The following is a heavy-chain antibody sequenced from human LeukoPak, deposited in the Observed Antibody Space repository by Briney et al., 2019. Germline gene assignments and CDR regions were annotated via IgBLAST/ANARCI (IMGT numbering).Heavy chain of an antibody. V-gene: IGHV3-23*01. Sequence: GGSLRLSCVASGFIFDNYALGWVRQAPGKGLEWVSGISGSADNTYYADSVKGWFTISRDISKNTVYLQMNNLRVDDTAVYYCAKGPKLGDGFHCDYWGQGTLVTVSS. CDR2: ISGSADNT. D-gene: IGHD5-24*01. CDR3: AKGPKLGDGFHCDY. CDR1: GFIFDNYA. J-gene: IGHJ4*02.